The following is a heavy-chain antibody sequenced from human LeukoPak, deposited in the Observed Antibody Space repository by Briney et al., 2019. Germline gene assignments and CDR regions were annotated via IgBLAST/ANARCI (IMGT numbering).Heavy chain of an antibody. V-gene: IGHV1-69*06. J-gene: IGHJ4*02. CDR1: GGTFSSYA. Sequence: GASVKVSCKASGGTFSSYAISWVRQAPGQGLEWMGGIIPIFGTANYAQKFQGRVTITADKSTSTAYMELSSLRSEDTAVYYCARAPEYSSSLLARDWGQGTLVTVSS. D-gene: IGHD6-6*01. CDR2: IIPIFGTA. CDR3: ARAPEYSSSLLARD.